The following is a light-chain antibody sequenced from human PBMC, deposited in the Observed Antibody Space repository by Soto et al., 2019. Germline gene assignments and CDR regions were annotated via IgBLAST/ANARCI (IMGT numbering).Light chain of an antibody. CDR2: EVN. CDR1: SSDVGGYDY. J-gene: IGLJ1*01. Sequence: QSVLTQPASVSGSPGQSITISCTGTSSDVGGYDYVSWYQQHPGQAPKVMIYEVNNRPSGVSNRFSGSKSGNTASLTISGLQAEDEADYYCSSYTSSSTLVFGTGTKVTVL. V-gene: IGLV2-14*01. CDR3: SSYTSSSTLV.